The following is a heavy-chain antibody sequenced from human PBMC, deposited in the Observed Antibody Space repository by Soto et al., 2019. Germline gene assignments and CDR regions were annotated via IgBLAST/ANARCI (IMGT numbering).Heavy chain of an antibody. D-gene: IGHD3-22*01. CDR3: ARGPHYYDISGYYRTSYFDY. CDR2: IIPIFGTA. CDR1: AGTFSSYA. Sequence: GASVKVSCKASAGTFSSYAISWVRQAPGQGLEWMGGIIPIFGTANYAQKFQDRVTITADESTSTAYMELSSLRSEDTAVYYCARGPHYYDISGYYRTSYFDYWGQGTLVTVSS. V-gene: IGHV1-69*13. J-gene: IGHJ4*02.